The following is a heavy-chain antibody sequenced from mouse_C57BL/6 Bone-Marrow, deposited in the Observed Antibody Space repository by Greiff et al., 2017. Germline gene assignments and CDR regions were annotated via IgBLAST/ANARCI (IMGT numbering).Heavy chain of an antibody. D-gene: IGHD2-10*02. V-gene: IGHV5-9*01. CDR2: ISGGGGNT. CDR3: ARQGYGNYGDYAMDY. CDR1: GFTFSSYT. Sequence: EVQRVESGGGLVKPGGSLKLSCAASGFTFSSYTMSWVRQTPEKRLEWVATISGGGGNTYYPDSVKGRFTISRDNAKNTLYLQMSSLRSEDTALYYCARQGYGNYGDYAMDYWGQGTSVTVSS. J-gene: IGHJ4*01.